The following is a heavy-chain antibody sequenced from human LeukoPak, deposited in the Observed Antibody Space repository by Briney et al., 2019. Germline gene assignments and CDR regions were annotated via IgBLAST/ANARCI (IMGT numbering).Heavy chain of an antibody. Sequence: GGSLRLSCAASGFMFSDYGMHWVRQAPGKGLEWVAVISNDGSIIYYADSVKGRFTISRDNSKDTLHLQMNSLRPDDTAVYYCAKDGPYCGGITCYFRYFDLWGRGTLVTVSS. CDR2: ISNDGSII. CDR3: AKDGPYCGGITCYFRYFDL. J-gene: IGHJ2*01. V-gene: IGHV3-30*18. D-gene: IGHD2-21*01. CDR1: GFMFSDYG.